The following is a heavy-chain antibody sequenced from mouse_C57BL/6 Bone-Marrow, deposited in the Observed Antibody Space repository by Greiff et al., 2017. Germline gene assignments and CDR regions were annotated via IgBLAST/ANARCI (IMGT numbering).Heavy chain of an antibody. V-gene: IGHV1-64*01. CDR1: GYTFTSYW. J-gene: IGHJ1*03. CDR3: APIYSNLFYWYFDV. Sequence: QVQLQQPGAELVKPGASVKLSCKASGYTFTSYWMHWVKQRPGQGLEWIGMIHPNSGSTNYNEKFKSKATLTVDTSSSTAYMQLSSLTSEDSAVYYCAPIYSNLFYWYFDVWGTGTTVTVSS. CDR2: IHPNSGST. D-gene: IGHD2-5*01.